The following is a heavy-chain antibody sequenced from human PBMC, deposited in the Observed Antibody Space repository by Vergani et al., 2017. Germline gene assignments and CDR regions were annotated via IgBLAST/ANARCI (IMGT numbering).Heavy chain of an antibody. CDR2: IYYSGST. CDR3: ARVAGSIVVVPAGFYMDV. CDR1: GGSISSSSYY. J-gene: IGHJ6*03. V-gene: IGHV4-61*05. Sequence: QLQLQESGPRLVKPSETLSLTCTVSGGSISSSSYYWGWLRQPPGKGLEWIGYIYYSGSTNYNPSLKSRVTISVDTSKNQFSLKLSSVTAADTAVYYCARVAGSIVVVPAGFYMDVWGKGTTVTVSS. D-gene: IGHD2-2*01.